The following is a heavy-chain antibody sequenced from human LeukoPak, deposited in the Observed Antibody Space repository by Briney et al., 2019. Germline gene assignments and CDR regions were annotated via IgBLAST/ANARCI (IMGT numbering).Heavy chain of an antibody. CDR2: IYYSGST. Sequence: SETLSLTCTVSGGSISSYYWSWIGQPPGKGLEGIGYIYYSGSTNYNPSLKSRVTISVDTSKNQFSLRLSSVTAADTAVYYCASSATTVGYYYGMDVWGQGTTVTVSS. CDR3: ASSATTVGYYYGMDV. D-gene: IGHD1-1*01. V-gene: IGHV4-59*01. J-gene: IGHJ6*02. CDR1: GGSISSYY.